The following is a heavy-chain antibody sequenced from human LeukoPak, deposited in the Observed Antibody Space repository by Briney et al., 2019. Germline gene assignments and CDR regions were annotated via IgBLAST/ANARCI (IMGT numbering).Heavy chain of an antibody. Sequence: SETLSLTCAVYGGSFSGYYWSWIRQPPGKGLEWIGEINHSGSTNYNPSLKSRVTISVDTSKNQFSLKLSSVAAADTAVYYCARGFMWQWLPYWGQGTLVTVSS. CDR2: INHSGST. V-gene: IGHV4-34*01. CDR1: GGSFSGYY. D-gene: IGHD6-19*01. CDR3: ARGFMWQWLPY. J-gene: IGHJ4*02.